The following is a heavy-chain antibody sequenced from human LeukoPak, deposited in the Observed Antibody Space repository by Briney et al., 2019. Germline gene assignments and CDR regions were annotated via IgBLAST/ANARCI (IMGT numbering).Heavy chain of an antibody. V-gene: IGHV3-21*01. CDR3: ARVNIVVVPAAMPLRGFDP. D-gene: IGHD2-2*01. CDR2: ISSSSSYI. Sequence: GGSLRLSCAASGFTFSSYSMNWVRQAPGKGLEWVSSISSSSSYIYYADSVKGRFTISRDNAKNSLYLQMNSLRAEDTAVYYCARVNIVVVPAAMPLRGFDPWGQGTLVTVSS. J-gene: IGHJ5*02. CDR1: GFTFSSYS.